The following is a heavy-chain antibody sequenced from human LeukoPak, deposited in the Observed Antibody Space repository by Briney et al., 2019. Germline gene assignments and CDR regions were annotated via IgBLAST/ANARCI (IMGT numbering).Heavy chain of an antibody. CDR2: IIPIFGTA. CDR3: ARDSKSIAAAGTWFDP. J-gene: IGHJ5*02. V-gene: IGHV1-69*01. D-gene: IGHD6-13*01. CDR1: GGTFSSYA. Sequence: SVKVSCKASGGTFSSYAISWVRQAPGQGLEWMGGIIPIFGTANYAQKFQGRVTITADESTSTAYMELSSLRSEDTAVYYCARDSKSIAAAGTWFDPWGQGTLVTASS.